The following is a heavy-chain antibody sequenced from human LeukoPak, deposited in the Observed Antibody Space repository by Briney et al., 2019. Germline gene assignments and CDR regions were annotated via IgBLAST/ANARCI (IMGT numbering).Heavy chain of an antibody. Sequence: GGSLRLSCAASGFTFSNYWMHWVRQAPGKGLVWVSRVNDGGSSSNYADFVKGRFTVSRDNAKSTLYLQMNNLGAEDTAVYYCARVRVGGNRAFDIWGQGTMVTVSS. D-gene: IGHD4-23*01. CDR3: ARVRVGGNRAFDI. V-gene: IGHV3-74*01. CDR2: VNDGGSSS. CDR1: GFTFSNYW. J-gene: IGHJ3*02.